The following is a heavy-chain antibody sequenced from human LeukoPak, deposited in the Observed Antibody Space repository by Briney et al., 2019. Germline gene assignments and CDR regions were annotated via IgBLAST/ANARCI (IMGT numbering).Heavy chain of an antibody. CDR2: ISSKGGTK. J-gene: IGHJ6*02. Sequence: GGSLRLSCAASGFTLSSHEVNWVRQAPGKGLEWISYISSKGGTKYYADSVKGRFTISRDNAKKSLYLQMNSLRAEDTAVYFCARVPYDYVSGNYRSDYYHMDVWGQGTTVTVSS. CDR3: ARVPYDYVSGNYRSDYYHMDV. CDR1: GFTLSSHE. V-gene: IGHV3-48*03. D-gene: IGHD3-16*02.